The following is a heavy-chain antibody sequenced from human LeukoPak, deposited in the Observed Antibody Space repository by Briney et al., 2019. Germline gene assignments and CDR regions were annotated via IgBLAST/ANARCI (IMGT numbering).Heavy chain of an antibody. D-gene: IGHD2-15*01. J-gene: IGHJ4*02. Sequence: MASQTLSLTCTVSGNSISSGDYYWSWIRQPAGKGLEWIGRIYTSGSTDYNPSLKSRVTISKDTSKNEFSLKLSSVTAADTAVYYCARDSPPAYCSGGSCYFDYWGQGTLVTVSS. V-gene: IGHV4-61*02. CDR3: ARDSPPAYCSGGSCYFDY. CDR2: IYTSGST. CDR1: GNSISSGDYY.